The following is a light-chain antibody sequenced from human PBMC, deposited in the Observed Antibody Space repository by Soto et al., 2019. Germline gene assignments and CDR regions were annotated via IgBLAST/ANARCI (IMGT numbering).Light chain of an antibody. Sequence: DIQMTQSPSTLSSSVGDRCXXXXXASQSISGWLAWYRQKPGKAPKLLIYDVSSLESGVPSRFSGSGSGTEFTLAISSLQPDDFATYYCQQYNSYPWTFGQGTKVDIK. CDR1: QSISGW. J-gene: IGKJ1*01. CDR3: QQYNSYPWT. CDR2: DVS. V-gene: IGKV1-5*01.